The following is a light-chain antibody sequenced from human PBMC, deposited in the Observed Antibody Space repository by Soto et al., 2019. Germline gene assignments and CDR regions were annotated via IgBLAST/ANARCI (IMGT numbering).Light chain of an antibody. J-gene: IGKJ1*01. CDR1: QNVSSNL. Sequence: TVFVQFSGALSLSPGERATLSWMASQNVSSNLLVWYQQHPGQAPRLLIYAASSRATGIPDRFSGSGSGTDFTLTSIGLEPDDFAVCYCQKYWRCWTFGQGTKVDVK. V-gene: IGKV3-20*01. CDR3: QKYWRCWT. CDR2: AAS.